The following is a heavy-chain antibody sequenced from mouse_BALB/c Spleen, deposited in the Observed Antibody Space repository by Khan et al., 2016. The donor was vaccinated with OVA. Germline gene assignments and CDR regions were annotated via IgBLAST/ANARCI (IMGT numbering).Heavy chain of an antibody. V-gene: IGHV1-4*01. D-gene: IGHD2-5*01. CDR1: GYTFTSYT. J-gene: IGHJ3*01. Sequence: QVQLQQSGAELARPGASVKMSCKASGYTFTSYTIHWIKQRPGQGLEWIGYINPSNGYTNYTQKFKDQATLTTDKSSTTAYLQLSSLTSDDSAVYNCVRDGAYHRSYCGFAYWGQGTLVTVSA. CDR2: INPSNGYT. CDR3: VRDGAYHRSYCGFAY.